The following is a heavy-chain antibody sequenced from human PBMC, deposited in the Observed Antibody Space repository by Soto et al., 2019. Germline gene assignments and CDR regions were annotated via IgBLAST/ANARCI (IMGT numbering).Heavy chain of an antibody. CDR3: AKPSRYGSGSYYND. D-gene: IGHD3-10*01. Sequence: PGGSLRLSCAASGFTFDDYAMHWVRQAPGKGLEWVSGISWDSGSIGYADSVNGRFTISRDNAKNSLYLQMNSLRAEDTALYYCAKPSRYGSGSYYNDWGQGTLVTVSS. CDR1: GFTFDDYA. V-gene: IGHV3-9*01. J-gene: IGHJ4*02. CDR2: ISWDSGSI.